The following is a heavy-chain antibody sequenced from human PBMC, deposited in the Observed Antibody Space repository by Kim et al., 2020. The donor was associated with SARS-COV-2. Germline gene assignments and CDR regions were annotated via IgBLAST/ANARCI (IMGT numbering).Heavy chain of an antibody. V-gene: IGHV3-48*03. CDR3: ARDRGCSSASCFRADGFDV. D-gene: IGHD2-2*01. J-gene: IGHJ3*01. Sequence: GRFTISRDNAKKSLYLQMNSLRAEDTALYYCARDRGCSSASCFRADGFDVWGQGTMVTVSS.